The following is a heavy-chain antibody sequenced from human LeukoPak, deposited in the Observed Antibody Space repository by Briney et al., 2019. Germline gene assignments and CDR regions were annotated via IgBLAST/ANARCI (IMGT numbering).Heavy chain of an antibody. CDR3: ARDYDSSGYGSHAFDI. V-gene: IGHV4-59*01. Sequence: SETLSLTCTVSGASISSSDWSWIRQPPGKGLEWIGYIYYSGSTNYNPSLRSRVTISVDTSKNQFSLKLSSVTAADTAVYYCARDYDSSGYGSHAFDIWGQGTMVTVSS. CDR2: IYYSGST. D-gene: IGHD3-22*01. J-gene: IGHJ3*02. CDR1: GASISSSD.